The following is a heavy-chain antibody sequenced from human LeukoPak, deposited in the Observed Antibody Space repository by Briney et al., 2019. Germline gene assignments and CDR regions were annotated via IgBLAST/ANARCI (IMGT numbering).Heavy chain of an antibody. Sequence: GGSLRLSCAASGFTFSSYWMSWVRQAPGKGLEWVANIKQDGSEKYYVDSVKGRFTISRDNAKNSLYLQMNSLRAEDTAVYYCASTYYDSSGSLDYWGQGTLVTVSS. CDR1: GFTFSSYW. J-gene: IGHJ4*02. V-gene: IGHV3-7*01. D-gene: IGHD3-22*01. CDR3: ASTYYDSSGSLDY. CDR2: IKQDGSEK.